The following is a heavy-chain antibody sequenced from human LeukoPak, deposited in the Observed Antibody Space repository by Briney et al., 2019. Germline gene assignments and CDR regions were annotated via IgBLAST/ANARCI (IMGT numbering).Heavy chain of an antibody. Sequence: GGSLRLSCAASGFTFSSYSMNWVRQAPGKGLEWVSSISSSSSYIYYADSVKGRFTISRDNAKNSLYLQMNSLRAEDTAVYYCARVWAVAGTEYYFDYWGREPWSPSPQ. D-gene: IGHD6-19*01. J-gene: IGHJ4*02. CDR1: GFTFSSYS. V-gene: IGHV3-21*01. CDR3: ARVWAVAGTEYYFDY. CDR2: ISSSSSYI.